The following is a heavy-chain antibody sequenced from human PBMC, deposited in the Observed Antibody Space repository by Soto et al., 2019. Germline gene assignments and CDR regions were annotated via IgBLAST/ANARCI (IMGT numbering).Heavy chain of an antibody. D-gene: IGHD3-10*01. CDR1: GGSFSGYY. CDR3: ARGRNYYGSGSYYRYYYYGMDV. Sequence: SETLSLTCAVYGGSFSGYYWSWIRQPPGKGLEWIGEINHSGSTNYNPSLKSRVTISVDTSKNQFSLKLSSVTAADTAVYYCARGRNYYGSGSYYRYYYYGMDVWGQGTTVTVSS. CDR2: INHSGST. J-gene: IGHJ6*02. V-gene: IGHV4-34*01.